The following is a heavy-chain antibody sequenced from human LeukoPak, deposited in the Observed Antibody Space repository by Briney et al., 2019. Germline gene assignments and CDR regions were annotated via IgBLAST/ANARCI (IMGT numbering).Heavy chain of an antibody. CDR3: AKDSIVRYFDWLGSRYFDY. V-gene: IGHV3-43*01. D-gene: IGHD3-9*01. CDR1: GFTFDDYT. J-gene: IGHJ4*02. CDR2: ISWDGGST. Sequence: GGSLRLSCAASGFTFDDYTMHWVRQAPGKGLEWVSLISWDGGSTYYADSVKGRFTISRDNSKNSLYLQMNSLRTEDTALYYCAKDSIVRYFDWLGSRYFDYWGQGTLVTVSS.